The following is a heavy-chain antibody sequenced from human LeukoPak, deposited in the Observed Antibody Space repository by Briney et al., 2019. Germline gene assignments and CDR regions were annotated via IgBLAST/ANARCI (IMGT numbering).Heavy chain of an antibody. CDR3: ARGGLVRGVMHHPDWYFDL. D-gene: IGHD3-10*01. V-gene: IGHV3-21*01. Sequence: GGSLRLSCVASRFTFSNYAMNWVRQAPGKGLEWVSSISSTSSNIYYADSVKGRFTISRDNAKNSLYLQMNSLRAEDTAVYYCARGGLVRGVMHHPDWYFDLWGRGTLVTVSS. CDR2: ISSTSSNI. CDR1: RFTFSNYA. J-gene: IGHJ2*01.